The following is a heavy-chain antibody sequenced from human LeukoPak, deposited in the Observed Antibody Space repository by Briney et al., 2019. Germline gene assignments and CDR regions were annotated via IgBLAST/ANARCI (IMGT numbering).Heavy chain of an antibody. J-gene: IGHJ4*02. D-gene: IGHD2/OR15-2a*01. V-gene: IGHV3-66*01. CDR1: GFTVSNNY. CDR3: ARDWFHAIDY. Sequence: GGSLRLSCAASGFTVSNNYMRWVRQAPGKGLEWVSLIYSGGSTYYADSVKGRFTISRDNAKNTLYLQMNSLRAEDTAVYYCARDWFHAIDYWGQGTLVTVSS. CDR2: IYSGGST.